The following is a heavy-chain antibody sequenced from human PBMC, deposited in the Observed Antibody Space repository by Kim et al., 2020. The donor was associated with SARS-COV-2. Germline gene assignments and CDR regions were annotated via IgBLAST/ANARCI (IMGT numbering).Heavy chain of an antibody. CDR3: ARVKVTSGSYHFDY. D-gene: IGHD3-10*01. Sequence: GGSLRLSCAASGFTFSDYYMSWIRQAPGKGLEWVSYISSSSSYTIYADSVKGRFTFSRDNAQNSLYLQMNSLRAEDTAVYYCARVKVTSGSYHFDYWGQGTLVTVSS. J-gene: IGHJ4*02. CDR1: GFTFSDYY. V-gene: IGHV3-11*06. CDR2: ISSSSSYT.